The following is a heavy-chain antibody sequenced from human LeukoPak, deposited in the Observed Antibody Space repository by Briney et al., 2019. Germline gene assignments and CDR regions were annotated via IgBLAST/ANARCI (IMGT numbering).Heavy chain of an antibody. Sequence: SVKVSCKASGGTFSGHTISWVRQAPEQGLEWMGRIIPLFGIVNYAQKFQDRVTITADKSTSTAYMEVSSLRSEDTAVYYCARIPSGDVDTAMVMYYHYGMDVWGQGTTVTVSS. CDR1: GGTFSGHT. V-gene: IGHV1-69*02. CDR3: ARIPSGDVDTAMVMYYHYGMDV. D-gene: IGHD5-18*01. J-gene: IGHJ6*02. CDR2: IIPLFGIV.